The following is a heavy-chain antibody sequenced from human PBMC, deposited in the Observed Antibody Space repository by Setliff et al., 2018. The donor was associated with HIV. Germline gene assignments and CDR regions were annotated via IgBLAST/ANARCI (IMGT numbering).Heavy chain of an antibody. D-gene: IGHD6-19*01. CDR2: INPHSGNT. J-gene: IGHJ5*02. CDR1: GYTLTGYY. CDR3: ARGGALSGFFFPNWRDP. Sequence: ASVKVSCKASGYTLTGYYMHWVRLAPGLGLEWMGWINPHSGNTDFAQRFQGRITMTRDTSINTVYMDLSRLTSDDTGIYYCARGGALSGFFFPNWRDPWGQGTLVTVTS. V-gene: IGHV1-2*02.